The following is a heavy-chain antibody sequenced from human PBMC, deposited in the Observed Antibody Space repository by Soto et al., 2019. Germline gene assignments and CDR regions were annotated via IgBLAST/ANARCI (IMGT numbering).Heavy chain of an antibody. V-gene: IGHV4-34*01. Sequence: QSQTLSLTCAVYGGSFSGYYWSWIRQPPGKGLEWIGEINHSGSTNYNPSLKSRVTISVDTSKNQFSLKLSSVTAADTAVYYCARGPIMTGLLNYYYYMDVWGKGTTVTVSS. CDR2: INHSGST. D-gene: IGHD3-22*01. CDR1: GGSFSGYY. J-gene: IGHJ6*03. CDR3: ARGPIMTGLLNYYYYMDV.